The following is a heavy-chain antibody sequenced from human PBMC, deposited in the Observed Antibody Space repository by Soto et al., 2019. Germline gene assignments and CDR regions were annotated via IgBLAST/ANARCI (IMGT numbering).Heavy chain of an antibody. V-gene: IGHV4-4*02. CDR2: IYHSGST. CDR1: GGSISSSNW. CDR3: ARGHSGYDFGNWFAP. D-gene: IGHD5-12*01. Sequence: PSETLSLTCAVSGGSISSSNWWSWVRQPPGKGLEWIGEIYHSGSTNYNPSLKSRVTISVDRSKNQFSLKLSSVTAADTAVYYCARGHSGYDFGNWFAPWGQGTLVTVSS. J-gene: IGHJ5*02.